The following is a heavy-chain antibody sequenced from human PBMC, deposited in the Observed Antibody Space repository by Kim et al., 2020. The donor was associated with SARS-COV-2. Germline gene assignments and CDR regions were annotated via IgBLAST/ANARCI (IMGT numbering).Heavy chain of an antibody. D-gene: IGHD6-19*01. CDR3: AEISSGSSGWFEYFQH. CDR1: GITFNIYA. V-gene: IGHV3-23*01. Sequence: GGSLRLSCAASGITFNIYAMSWVRQAPGKGLEWVSGIRGSGESTTYADSVKGRFTISRDNSKNTLYLQMDRLRVDDTALYYCAEISSGSSGWFEYFQHWGQGTLVTVSS. CDR2: IRGSGEST. J-gene: IGHJ1*01.